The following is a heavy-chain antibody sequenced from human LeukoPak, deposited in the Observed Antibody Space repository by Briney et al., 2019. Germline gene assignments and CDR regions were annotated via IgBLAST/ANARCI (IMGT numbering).Heavy chain of an antibody. Sequence: PGRSLTLSCTSSGFTLSRFAMHWVRQAPGKGLEWLGHMSDDRSEKHYVDSVRGRFTISRDPSKNTLYLEMTSLRTEDTAVYYCAREADSGYYRTVDYWGQGTTVTVS. J-gene: IGHJ4*02. CDR3: AREADSGYYRTVDY. V-gene: IGHV3-30-3*01. D-gene: IGHD2-15*01. CDR1: GFTLSRFA. CDR2: MSDDRSEK.